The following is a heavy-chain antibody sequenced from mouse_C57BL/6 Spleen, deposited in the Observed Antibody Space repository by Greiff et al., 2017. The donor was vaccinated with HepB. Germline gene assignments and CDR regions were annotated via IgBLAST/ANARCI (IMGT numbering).Heavy chain of an antibody. CDR2: IHPNSGST. V-gene: IGHV1-64*01. CDR1: GYTFTSYW. D-gene: IGHD1-1*01. CDR3: AKNYYGSSYVRVWFAY. Sequence: QVQLQQPGAELVKPGASVKLSCKASGYTFTSYWMHWVKQRPGQGLEWIGMIHPNSGSTNYNEKFKSKATLTVDKSSSTAYMQLSSLTSEDSAVYYCAKNYYGSSYVRVWFAYWGQGTLVTVSA. J-gene: IGHJ3*01.